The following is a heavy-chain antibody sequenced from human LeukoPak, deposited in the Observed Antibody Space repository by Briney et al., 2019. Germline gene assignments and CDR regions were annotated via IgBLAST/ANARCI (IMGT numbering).Heavy chain of an antibody. D-gene: IGHD6-19*01. V-gene: IGHV3-21*01. Sequence: GGSLRLSCAASGFTFSSYSMNWVRQAPGKGLEWVSSITSSSSYIYYADSVKGRFTISRDNAKNSLYLQMNSLRAEDTAVYYCAREMLAAVAAQSWGQGTLVTVSS. CDR3: AREMLAAVAAQS. CDR1: GFTFSSYS. CDR2: ITSSSSYI. J-gene: IGHJ5*02.